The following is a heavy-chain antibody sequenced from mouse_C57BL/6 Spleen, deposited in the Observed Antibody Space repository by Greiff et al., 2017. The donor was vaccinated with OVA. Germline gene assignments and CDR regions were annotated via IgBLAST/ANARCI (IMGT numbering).Heavy chain of an antibody. CDR1: GYTFTSYW. CDR3: AREGGGTAGWYFDY. Sequence: VQLVESGAELVKPGASVKLSCKASGYTFTSYWMHWVKQRPGQGLEWIGMIHPNSGSTNYNEKFKSKATLTVDKSSSTAYMQLSSLTSEDSAVYYCAREGGGTAGWYFDYWGQGTTLTVSS. J-gene: IGHJ2*01. D-gene: IGHD3-3*01. V-gene: IGHV1-64*01. CDR2: IHPNSGST.